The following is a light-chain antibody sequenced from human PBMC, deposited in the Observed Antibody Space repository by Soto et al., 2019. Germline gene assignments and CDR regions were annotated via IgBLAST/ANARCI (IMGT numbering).Light chain of an antibody. CDR3: GAWDDSLSGWV. Sequence: QSALTQPRSVSGSPGQSVTISCTGTNNDVGFYNYVSWYQQQLGKAPKLLIYDVNKRPSGVPPRFSGSKSANTASLTISGLQAADEADYYCGAWDDSLSGWVFGGGTKLTVL. J-gene: IGLJ3*02. V-gene: IGLV2-11*01. CDR1: NNDVGFYNY. CDR2: DVN.